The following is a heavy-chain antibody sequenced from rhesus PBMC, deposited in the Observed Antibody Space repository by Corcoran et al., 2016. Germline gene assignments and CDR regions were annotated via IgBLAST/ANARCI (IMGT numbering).Heavy chain of an antibody. D-gene: IGHD3-28*01. Sequence: EVQLVESGGGLVQPGGSLRLSCAASGFTFSDHYMYWVRQAPGKGLEWVGCIRSKAYGGTAEYVASVKGRFTISRDDSKSIAYLQMNSLKTEDTAVYYCTRGYYDSGFLYYFDYWGQGVLVTVSS. CDR1: GFTFSDHY. J-gene: IGHJ4*01. CDR2: IRSKAYGGTA. CDR3: TRGYYDSGFLYYFDY. V-gene: IGHV3-184*01.